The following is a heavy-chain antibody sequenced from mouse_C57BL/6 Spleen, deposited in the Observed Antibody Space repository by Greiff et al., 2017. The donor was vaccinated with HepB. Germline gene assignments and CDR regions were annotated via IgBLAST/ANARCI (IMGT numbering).Heavy chain of an antibody. D-gene: IGHD2-3*01. CDR3: ARQSLIYDGYYNAMDY. CDR1: GFSLTSYG. CDR2: IWSDGST. V-gene: IGHV2-6-1*01. Sequence: QVQLQQSGPGLVAPSQSLSITCTVSGFSLTSYGVHWVRQPPGKGLEWLVVIWSDGSTTYNSAIKSRLSISKDNSTSQVFLKMNSLQTDDTAMYYCARQSLIYDGYYNAMDYWGQGTSVTVSS. J-gene: IGHJ4*01.